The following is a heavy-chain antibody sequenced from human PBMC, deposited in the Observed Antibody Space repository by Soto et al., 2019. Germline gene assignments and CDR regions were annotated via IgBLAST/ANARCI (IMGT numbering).Heavy chain of an antibody. CDR3: ARDREYYYDSSGNYYYHYGMDV. V-gene: IGHV1-18*04. D-gene: IGHD3-22*01. J-gene: IGHJ6*04. CDR2: ISGYNGNT. Sequence: QVQLVESGAEVKKPGASVKVSCKASGYTFSNYGISWVRQAPGQGLEWMGWISGYNGNTKYAQKFQGRVTMTTDTPTNTAYMDLRSLRSDDTAVYYCARDREYYYDSSGNYYYHYGMDVWCKGTTVTVS. CDR1: GYTFSNYG.